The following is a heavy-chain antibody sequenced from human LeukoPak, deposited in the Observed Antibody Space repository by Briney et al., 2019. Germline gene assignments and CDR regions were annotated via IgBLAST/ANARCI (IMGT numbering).Heavy chain of an antibody. Sequence: GGSLRLSCAASGFTFSSYGMHWVRQAPGKGLEWVAVISYDGSNKYYADSVKGRFTISRDNSKNTLYLQMNSLRAEDTAVYYCAKDRGIAVAGYFDYCGQGTLVTVSS. D-gene: IGHD6-19*01. CDR2: ISYDGSNK. CDR3: AKDRGIAVAGYFDY. J-gene: IGHJ4*02. CDR1: GFTFSSYG. V-gene: IGHV3-30*18.